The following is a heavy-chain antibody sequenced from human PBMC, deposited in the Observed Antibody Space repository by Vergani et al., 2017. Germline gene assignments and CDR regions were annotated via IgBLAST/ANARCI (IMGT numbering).Heavy chain of an antibody. CDR1: GASVNRANYY. V-gene: IGHV4-61*01. D-gene: IGHD2-21*01. J-gene: IGHJ4*02. CDR2: IYRSGGT. CDR3: ASTFCCGECYYDH. Sequence: QVQLQESGPGLVKPSETLSLTCTVSGASVNRANYYWSWSRQTPGTGLEWIGFIYRSGGTSYSPSLKSRVTISLDTSKNQFSLKVASVTAADTAMYYCASTFCCGECYYDHWGQGTLVTVSS.